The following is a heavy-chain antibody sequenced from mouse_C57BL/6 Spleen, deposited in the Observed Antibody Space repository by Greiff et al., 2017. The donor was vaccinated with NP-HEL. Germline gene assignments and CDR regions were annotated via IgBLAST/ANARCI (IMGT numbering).Heavy chain of an antibody. J-gene: IGHJ1*03. D-gene: IGHD1-1*01. CDR3: TRVYYYGSSYFWYFDV. CDR2: ISSGGDYI. V-gene: IGHV5-9-1*02. CDR1: GFTFSSYA. Sequence: EVKLVESGEGLVKSGGSLKLSCAASGFTFSSYAMSWVRQTPEKRLEWVAYISSGGDYIYYADTVKGRFTISRDNARNTLYLQMSSLKSEDTAMYYCTRVYYYGSSYFWYFDVWGTGTTVTVSS.